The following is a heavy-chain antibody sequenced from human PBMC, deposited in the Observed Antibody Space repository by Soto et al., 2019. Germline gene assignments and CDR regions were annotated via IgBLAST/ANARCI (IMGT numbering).Heavy chain of an antibody. CDR3: AREGSYHDLDY. CDR1: GYTFTSYG. Sequence: SVKVSCKASGYTFTSYGITWVRQAPGQGLEWMGWISGYNGDTNYAQKFQGRVTLTTDTSTNTGYLEVMTLRPDDTAVYYCAREGSYHDLDYWGLGTLVTVSS. J-gene: IGHJ4*02. D-gene: IGHD3-22*01. V-gene: IGHV1-18*01. CDR2: ISGYNGDT.